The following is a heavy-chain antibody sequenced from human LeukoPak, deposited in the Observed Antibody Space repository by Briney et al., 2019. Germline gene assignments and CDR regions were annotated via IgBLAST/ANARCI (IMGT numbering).Heavy chain of an antibody. CDR1: KFNFNSYG. CDR3: AKKGYYDGSGYYMYYFDH. Sequence: GGSLRLSCTTSKFNFNSYGMTWVRQAPGKGLEWVSSISGSGGSTQYAASVQGRFTISRDNSKNTLYLQMNSLRAEDTAVYYCAKKGYYDGSGYYMYYFDHWGQGTLVTVSS. CDR2: ISGSGGST. V-gene: IGHV3-23*01. J-gene: IGHJ4*02. D-gene: IGHD3-22*01.